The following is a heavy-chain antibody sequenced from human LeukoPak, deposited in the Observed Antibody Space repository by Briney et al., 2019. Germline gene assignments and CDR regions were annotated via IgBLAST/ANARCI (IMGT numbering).Heavy chain of an antibody. D-gene: IGHD2-21*02. Sequence: GGSLRLSCTASGFTFGDYAMSWFRQAPGKGLEWVGFIRSKAYGGTTDYAASVKGRFTISRDDSKSIAYLQMNSLKTEDTAVYYCTRVRDHIVVVTADYWGQGTLVTVSS. CDR3: TRVRDHIVVVTADY. J-gene: IGHJ4*02. CDR2: IRSKAYGGTT. V-gene: IGHV3-49*03. CDR1: GFTFGDYA.